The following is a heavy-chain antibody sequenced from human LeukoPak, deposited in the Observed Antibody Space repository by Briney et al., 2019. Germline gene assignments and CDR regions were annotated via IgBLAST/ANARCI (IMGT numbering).Heavy chain of an antibody. CDR2: INWNGGST. D-gene: IGHD3-10*01. CDR3: ARAGELLWFGELSYYFDY. J-gene: IGHJ4*02. V-gene: IGHV3-20*04. Sequence: GGSLRLSCAASGFSFSTFGMHWVRQAPGKGLEWVSGINWNGGSTGYADSVKGRFTISRDNAKNSLYLQMNSLRAEDTALYYCARAGELLWFGELSYYFDYWGQGTLVTVSS. CDR1: GFSFSTFG.